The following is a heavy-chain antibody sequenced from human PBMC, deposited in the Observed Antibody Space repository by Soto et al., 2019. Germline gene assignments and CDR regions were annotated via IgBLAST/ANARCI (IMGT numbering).Heavy chain of an antibody. V-gene: IGHV4-34*01. D-gene: IGHD2-2*03. CDR3: ARGLDNGMDV. J-gene: IGHJ6*02. CDR2: INHSGST. CDR1: GGSFSGYY. Sequence: KASETLSLTCAVYGGSFSGYYWSWIRQPPGKGLEWIGEINHSGSTNYNPSLKSRVTISVDTSKNQFSLKLSSVTAADTAVYYCARGLDNGMDVWGQGTTVTVSS.